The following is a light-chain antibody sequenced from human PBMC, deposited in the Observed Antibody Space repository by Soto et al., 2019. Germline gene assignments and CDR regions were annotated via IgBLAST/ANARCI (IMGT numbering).Light chain of an antibody. CDR3: PQDYNYPYT. CDR1: QGIRND. Sequence: AIQMTQSPSSLSASVGDRVTITCRASQGIRNDLGWYQQKPGKAPKLLIYAASSLQSGVPSRFNGSGSGTDFTLTISSLQPEDFATYYCPQDYNYPYTFGQGTKVDIK. CDR2: AAS. V-gene: IGKV1-6*01. J-gene: IGKJ2*01.